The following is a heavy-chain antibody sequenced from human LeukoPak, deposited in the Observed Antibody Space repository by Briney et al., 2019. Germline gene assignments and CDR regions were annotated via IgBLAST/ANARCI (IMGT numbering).Heavy chain of an antibody. CDR1: GFTFSSYW. CDR3: ARGWGYGGNRVDY. CDR2: INSDGSST. D-gene: IGHD4-23*01. Sequence: GGSLRLSCAASGFTFSSYWMHWVRQAPGKGLVWVSRINSDGSSTSYADSVKGRFTISRDNAKNTLYLQTNSLRAEDTAVYYCARGWGYGGNRVDYWGQGTLVTVSS. J-gene: IGHJ4*02. V-gene: IGHV3-74*01.